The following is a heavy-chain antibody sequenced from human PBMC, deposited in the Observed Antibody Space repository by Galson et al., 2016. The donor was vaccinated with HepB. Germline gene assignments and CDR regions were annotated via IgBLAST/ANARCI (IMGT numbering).Heavy chain of an antibody. CDR3: ATMKSGYCSVLTCYGAFDI. J-gene: IGHJ3*02. CDR2: IQSNTDGGAR. D-gene: IGHD2-15*01. V-gene: IGHV3-15*01. CDR1: GFPFTDAW. Sequence: SLRLSCAASGFPFTDAWMTWVRQAPGKGLEWVGRIQSNTDGGARDYATPVKGRFIISRDDSENMLYLQMDSLRTEDTAVYHCATMKSGYCSVLTCYGAFDIWGQGTVVTVSS.